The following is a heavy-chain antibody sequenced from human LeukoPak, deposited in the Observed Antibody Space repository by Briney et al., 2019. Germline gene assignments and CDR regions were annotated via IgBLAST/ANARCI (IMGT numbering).Heavy chain of an antibody. CDR1: GGSISSGGYY. CDR2: IYYSGST. CDR3: ARGRITMVRGYYAGHFDY. V-gene: IGHV4-31*03. Sequence: PSQTLSLTCTVSGGSISSGGYYWGWIRQHPGKGLEWIGYIYYSGSTYYNPSLKSRVTISVDTSKNQFSLKLSSVTAADTAVYYCARGRITMVRGYYAGHFDYWGQGTLVTVSS. J-gene: IGHJ4*02. D-gene: IGHD3-10*01.